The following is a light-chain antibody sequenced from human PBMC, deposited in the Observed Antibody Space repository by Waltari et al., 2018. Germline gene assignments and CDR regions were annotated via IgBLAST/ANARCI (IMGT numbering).Light chain of an antibody. J-gene: IGLJ2*01. CDR3: SAWDDSLNGVV. Sequence: QSVLTQPPSASGTPGQRVTLSCSGSRSNIGSRPVNWYQQFPGTAPNHLIYTNDQRPSGVPDRFSASKAGTSASLAISGLQSEDEADYYCSAWDDSLNGVVFGGGTKLTVL. CDR2: TND. V-gene: IGLV1-44*01. CDR1: RSNIGSRP.